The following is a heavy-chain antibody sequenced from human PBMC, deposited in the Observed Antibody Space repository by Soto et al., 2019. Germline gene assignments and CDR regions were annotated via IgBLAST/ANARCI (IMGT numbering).Heavy chain of an antibody. J-gene: IGHJ4*02. CDR1: GFTFSSYG. V-gene: IGHV3-33*08. CDR2: ICYDGKNK. D-gene: IGHD3-16*02. CDR3: ARGLGELSLALDY. Sequence: GGSLRLSCAASGFTFSSYGMHWVRQAPGKGLEWVAVICYDGKNKYYADSVRGRFTISRDNSKNTLYLQMDSLRAEDTAVYYCARGLGELSLALDYWGQGTLVTVSS.